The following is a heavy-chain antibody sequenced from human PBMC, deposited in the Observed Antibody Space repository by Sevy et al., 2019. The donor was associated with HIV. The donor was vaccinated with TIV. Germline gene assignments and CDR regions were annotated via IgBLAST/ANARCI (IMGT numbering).Heavy chain of an antibody. J-gene: IGHJ3*02. CDR3: AKELGYCSSTSCQGELPHGGDAFDI. CDR2: ISYDGSNK. D-gene: IGHD2-2*01. CDR1: GFTFSSYG. Sequence: GGSLRLSCAASGFTFSSYGMHWVRQAPGKGLEWVAVISYDGSNKYYADSVKGRFTISRDNSKNTLYLQMNSLRAEDTAVYYCAKELGYCSSTSCQGELPHGGDAFDIWGQGTMVTVSS. V-gene: IGHV3-30*18.